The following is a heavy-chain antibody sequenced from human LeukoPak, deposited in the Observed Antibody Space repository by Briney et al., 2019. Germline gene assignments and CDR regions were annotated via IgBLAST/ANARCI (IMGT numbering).Heavy chain of an antibody. CDR2: INPNSGGT. D-gene: IGHD4-23*01. Sequence: ASVKVSCKASGYTFTGYYMHWVRQAPGQGLGWMGWINPNSGGTNYAQKFQGRVTMTRDTSISTAYMELSRLRSDDTAVYYCARDLITVVTPDGMDVWGQGTTVTVSS. CDR3: ARDLITVVTPDGMDV. V-gene: IGHV1-2*02. J-gene: IGHJ6*02. CDR1: GYTFTGYY.